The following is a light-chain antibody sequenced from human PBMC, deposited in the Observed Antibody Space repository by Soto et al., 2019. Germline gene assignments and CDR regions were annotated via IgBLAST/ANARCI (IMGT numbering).Light chain of an antibody. J-gene: IGKJ5*01. CDR2: KAS. CDR3: QQLNSYPIT. Sequence: DIQMTQSPSSVSASVGDRVTITCRASQGISSWLAWYQQKPGKAPKLLIYKASRLESGGSARFSGSGSGTEVTLSISSLQSDDFATYYCQQLNSYPITFGQGTRLEVK. V-gene: IGKV1-5*03. CDR1: QGISSW.